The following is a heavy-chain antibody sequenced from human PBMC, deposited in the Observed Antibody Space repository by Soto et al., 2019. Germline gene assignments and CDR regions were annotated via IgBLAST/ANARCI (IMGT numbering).Heavy chain of an antibody. J-gene: IGHJ4*02. CDR2: FIPVYRTL. Sequence: ASVKVSCKASGGSCGNSAINWVRQTPGQGLEWLGGFIPVYRTLNYAKKFQGRVTITADESTGTAYMTLSSLASDDTAVYYCATGVIWIGYFTVDSWGQGTRVTVSS. D-gene: IGHD3-3*01. CDR3: ATGVIWIGYFTVDS. CDR1: GGSCGNSA. V-gene: IGHV1-69*13.